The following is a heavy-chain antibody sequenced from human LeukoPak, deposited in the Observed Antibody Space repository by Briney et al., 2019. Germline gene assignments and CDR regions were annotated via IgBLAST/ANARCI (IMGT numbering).Heavy chain of an antibody. D-gene: IGHD2-15*01. J-gene: IGHJ4*02. Sequence: ASVKVSCKASGYTFTSYGISWVRQARGQGLEWMGWISAYNGNTNYAQKLQGRVTMATDTSTSTAYMELRSLRSDVTAVYYCAYSLRGDYFDYWGQGTLVTVSS. V-gene: IGHV1-18*01. CDR2: ISAYNGNT. CDR1: GYTFTSYG. CDR3: AYSLRGDYFDY.